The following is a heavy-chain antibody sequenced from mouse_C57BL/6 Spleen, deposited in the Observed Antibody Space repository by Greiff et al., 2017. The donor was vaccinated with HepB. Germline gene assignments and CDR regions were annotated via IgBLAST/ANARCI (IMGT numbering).Heavy chain of an antibody. CDR2: IYPSDSET. CDR3: ARHGFTTVVAPPWFAY. V-gene: IGHV1-61*01. J-gene: IGHJ3*01. CDR1: GYTFTSYW. D-gene: IGHD1-1*01. Sequence: QVQLQQPGAELVRPGSSVKLSCKASGYTFTSYWMDWVKQRPGQGLEWIGNIYPSDSETHYNQKFKDKATLTVDKSSSTVYMELSRLTSEDSAVYFCARHGFTTVVAPPWFAYWGQGTLVTVSA.